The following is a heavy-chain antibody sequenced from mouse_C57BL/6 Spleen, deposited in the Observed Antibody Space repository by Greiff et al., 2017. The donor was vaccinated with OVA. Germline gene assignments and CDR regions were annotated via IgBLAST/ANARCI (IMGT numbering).Heavy chain of an antibody. CDR3: ARSGDGFRRFAY. Sequence: QVQLQQPGAELVMPGASVKLSCKASGYTFTSYWMHWVKQRPGQGLEWIGEIDPSDSYTNYNQKFKGKSTLTVDKSSSTAYMQLSSLTSEDSAVDYCARSGDGFRRFAYWGQGTLVTVSA. CDR1: GYTFTSYW. V-gene: IGHV1-69*01. J-gene: IGHJ3*01. CDR2: IDPSDSYT. D-gene: IGHD2-3*01.